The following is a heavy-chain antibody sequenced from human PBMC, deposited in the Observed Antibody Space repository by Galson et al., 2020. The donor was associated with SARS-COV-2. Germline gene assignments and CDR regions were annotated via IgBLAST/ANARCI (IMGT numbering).Heavy chain of an antibody. CDR2: LSGGGGST. CDR1: GVTISSYA. CDR3: AKAGSGWTSGLD. V-gene: IGHV3-23*01. J-gene: IGHJ4*02. D-gene: IGHD6-19*01. Sequence: SCATSGVTISSYAMSWVRQAPGKGLEWVSALSGGGGSTYYADSVKGRFTISRDNSKNTLYLQMNSLRVDDTAVYFCAKAGSGWTSGLDWGQGTLVTVSS.